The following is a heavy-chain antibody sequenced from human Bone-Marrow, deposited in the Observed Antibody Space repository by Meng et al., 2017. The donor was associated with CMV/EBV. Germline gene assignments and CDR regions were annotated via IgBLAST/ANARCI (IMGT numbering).Heavy chain of an antibody. V-gene: IGHV3-30*02. CDR3: AKGGGIAARPSDPSDYYYYYGMDV. CDR2: IRYDGSNK. J-gene: IGHJ6*02. Sequence: GESLKISCAASGFTFSSYGMHWVRQAPGKGLEWVAFIRYDGSNKYYADSVKVRFTISRDNSKNTRDLQMNSLRAEDTAVYYCAKGGGIAARPSDPSDYYYYYGMDVWGQGPTVTGSS. CDR1: GFTFSSYG. D-gene: IGHD6-6*01.